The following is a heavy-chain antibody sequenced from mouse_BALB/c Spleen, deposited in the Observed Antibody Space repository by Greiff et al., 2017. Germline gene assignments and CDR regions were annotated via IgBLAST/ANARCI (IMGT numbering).Heavy chain of an antibody. CDR1: GYTFTSYV. CDR2: INPYNDGT. V-gene: IGHV1-14*01. CDR3: ANGYSLYAMDY. J-gene: IGHJ4*01. D-gene: IGHD2-3*01. Sequence: EVKLMESGPELVKPGASVKMSCKASGYTFTSYVMHWVKQKPGQGLEWIGYINPYNDGTKYNEKFKGKATLTSDKSSSTAYMELSSLTSEDSAVYYCANGYSLYAMDYWGQGTSVTVSS.